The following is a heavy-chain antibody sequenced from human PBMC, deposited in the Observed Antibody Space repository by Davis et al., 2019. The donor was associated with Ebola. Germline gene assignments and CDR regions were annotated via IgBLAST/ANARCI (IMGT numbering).Heavy chain of an antibody. D-gene: IGHD2-15*01. J-gene: IGHJ6*04. CDR1: GGSFSGYY. V-gene: IGHV4-34*01. CDR2: INHSGST. CDR3: ASLGGYCSGGSCRLYYYYGMDV. Sequence: MPGGSLRLSCAVYGGSFSGYYWSWIRQPPGKGLEWIGEINHSGSTNYNPSLKSRVTISVDKSKNQFSLKLSSVTAADTAVYYCASLGGYCSGGSCRLYYYYGMDVWGKGTTVTVSS.